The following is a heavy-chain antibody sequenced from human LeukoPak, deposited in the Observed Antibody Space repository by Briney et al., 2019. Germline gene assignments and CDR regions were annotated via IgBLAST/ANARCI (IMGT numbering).Heavy chain of an antibody. CDR1: GFTFSSYS. D-gene: IGHD3-3*01. Sequence: GGSLRLSCAASGFTFSSYSMNWFRQAPGKGLEWVSAISGSGGSTYYADSVKGRFTISRDNSKNTLYLQMNSLRAEDTAVYYCAKAYDFWSGYYPYYMDVWGKGTTVTVSS. CDR3: AKAYDFWSGYYPYYMDV. J-gene: IGHJ6*03. V-gene: IGHV3-23*01. CDR2: ISGSGGST.